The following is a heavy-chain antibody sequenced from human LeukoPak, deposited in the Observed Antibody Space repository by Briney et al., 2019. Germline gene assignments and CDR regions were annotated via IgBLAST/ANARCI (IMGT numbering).Heavy chain of an antibody. Sequence: SETLSLTCTVSGGSISSGGYYWSWIRQHPGKGLEWIGYIYYSGSTYYNPSLKSRVTISVDTSKNQFSLKLSTVTAADTAVYYCARGVKYQLLSRTHWYFDLWGRDTLVTVSS. J-gene: IGHJ2*01. CDR2: IYYSGST. D-gene: IGHD2-2*01. CDR3: ARGVKYQLLSRTHWYFDL. CDR1: GGSISSGGYY. V-gene: IGHV4-31*03.